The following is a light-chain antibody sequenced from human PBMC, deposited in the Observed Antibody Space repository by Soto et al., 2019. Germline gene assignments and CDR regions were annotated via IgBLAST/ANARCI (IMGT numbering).Light chain of an antibody. Sequence: EIVLMQSPCILSLSPRDRVTLSCSASQSVSSSFLAWYQQKPGQAPRLLFYAASTRATGVPDRFSGSGTETDFSLTISRLEPEDFAIYYCQQYDASPITFRQGPRLEIK. CDR2: AAS. CDR1: QSVSSSF. V-gene: IGKV3-20*01. CDR3: QQYDASPIT. J-gene: IGKJ5*01.